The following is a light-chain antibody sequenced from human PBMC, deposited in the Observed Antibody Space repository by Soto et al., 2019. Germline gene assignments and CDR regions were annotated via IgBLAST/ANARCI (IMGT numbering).Light chain of an antibody. V-gene: IGLV1-40*01. Sequence: QSVLTQPPSVSGAPGQRVTISCTGSSSNIGANYDVHWYLQLPGTAPKLLIYANINRPSGVPDRFSGSKSGTSASLAITGLQAEDEADYYCQSYDSSLSGSIFGGGTKVTVL. CDR1: SSNIGANYD. CDR2: ANI. J-gene: IGLJ2*01. CDR3: QSYDSSLSGSI.